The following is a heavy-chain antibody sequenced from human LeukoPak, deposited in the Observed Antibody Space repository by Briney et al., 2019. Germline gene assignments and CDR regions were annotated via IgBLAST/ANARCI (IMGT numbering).Heavy chain of an antibody. V-gene: IGHV1-69*13. CDR3: ASVGNCSSTSCYLDFDY. D-gene: IGHD2-2*01. J-gene: IGHJ4*02. CDR1: GGTFSSYA. CDR2: IIPIFGTA. Sequence: SVKVSCKASGGTFSSYAISWVRQAPGQGLEWMGGIIPIFGTANYAQKFQGRVTITADESTSTAYMELSSLRSEDTAVYYCASVGNCSSTSCYLDFDYWGQGTLVTVSS.